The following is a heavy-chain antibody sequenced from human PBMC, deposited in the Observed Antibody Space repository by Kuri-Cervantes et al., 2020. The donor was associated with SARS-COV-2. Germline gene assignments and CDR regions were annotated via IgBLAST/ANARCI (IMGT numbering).Heavy chain of an antibody. J-gene: IGHJ4*02. V-gene: IGHV4-34*01. CDR3: ARGRGALGYCSSTSCYRGWYFDY. Sequence: GSLRLSCAVYGGSFSGYYWSWTRQPPGKGLEWIGEINHSGSTNYNPSLKSRVTISVDTSKNQFSLKLSSVTAADTAVYYCARGRGALGYCSSTSCYRGWYFDYWGQGTLVTVSS. D-gene: IGHD2-2*01. CDR2: INHSGST. CDR1: GGSFSGYY.